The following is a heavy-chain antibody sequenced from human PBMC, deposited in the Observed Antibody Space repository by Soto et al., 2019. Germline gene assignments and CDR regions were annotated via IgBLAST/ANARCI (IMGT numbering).Heavy chain of an antibody. J-gene: IGHJ5*02. CDR2: IIPIFGTA. Sequence: SVKVSCKSSGVTVSSYAISWVRQAPGQGLEWMGGIIPIFGTANYAQKFQGRVTITADESTSTAYMELSSLRSEDTAVYYCASCSSTSCLNWSAPWGKGTLVTISS. CDR1: GVTVSSYA. CDR3: ASCSSTSCLNWSAP. V-gene: IGHV1-69*13. D-gene: IGHD2-2*01.